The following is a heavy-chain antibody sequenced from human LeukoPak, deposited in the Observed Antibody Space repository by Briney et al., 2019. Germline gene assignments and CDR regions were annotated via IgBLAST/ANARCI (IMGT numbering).Heavy chain of an antibody. CDR2: IYYSGST. D-gene: IGHD3-22*01. V-gene: IGHV4-59*12. Sequence: SEPLSLTCTVSGGSITSYYWSWIRQPPGEGLEWIGYIYYSGSTNYNPSLKSRVTISVDTSKNQFSLKLSSVTAADTAVYYCARDVKDSSGYYLRAFGYWGQGTLVTVPS. J-gene: IGHJ4*02. CDR3: ARDVKDSSGYYLRAFGY. CDR1: GGSITSYY.